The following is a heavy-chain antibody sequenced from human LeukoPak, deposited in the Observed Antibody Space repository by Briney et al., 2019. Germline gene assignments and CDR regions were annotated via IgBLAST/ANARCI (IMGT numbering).Heavy chain of an antibody. CDR2: ISGSGGST. Sequence: GGSLRLSCAASGFTFSSYAMSWVRQAPGEGLEWVSAISGSGGSTYYADSVKGRFTISRDNSKTTLYLQMNSLRAEDTAVYYCAKRSWFGEAMDVWGQGTTVTVSS. CDR1: GFTFSSYA. CDR3: AKRSWFGEAMDV. J-gene: IGHJ6*02. V-gene: IGHV3-23*01. D-gene: IGHD3-10*01.